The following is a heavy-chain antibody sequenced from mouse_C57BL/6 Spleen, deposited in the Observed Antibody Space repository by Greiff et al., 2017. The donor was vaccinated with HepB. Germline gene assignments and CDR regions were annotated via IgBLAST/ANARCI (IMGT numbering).Heavy chain of an antibody. CDR2: IYPGDGDT. J-gene: IGHJ4*01. CDR3: ARSGGNYGYYYAMDY. V-gene: IGHV1-82*01. CDR1: GYAFSSSW. D-gene: IGHD2-1*01. Sequence: VQLVESGPELVKPGASVKISCKASGYAFSSSWMNWVKQRPGKGLEWIGRIYPGDGDTNYNGKFKGKATLTADKSSSTAYMQLSSLTSEDSAVYFCARSGGNYGYYYAMDYWGQGTSVTVSS.